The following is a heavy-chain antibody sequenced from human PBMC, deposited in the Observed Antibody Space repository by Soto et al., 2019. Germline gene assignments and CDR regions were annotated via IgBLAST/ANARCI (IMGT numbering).Heavy chain of an antibody. Sequence: SETLSLTCIVSGGAINSSSYFWVWVRQPPGKGLEWIGSIYYSGSTYYNPFLRSRVTISVDTSKNQFSLKLSSVTAADTAVFYCARHYSSGSRNWFDPWGQGTLVTVSS. J-gene: IGHJ5*02. V-gene: IGHV4-39*01. D-gene: IGHD6-19*01. CDR2: IYYSGST. CDR3: ARHYSSGSRNWFDP. CDR1: GGAINSSSYF.